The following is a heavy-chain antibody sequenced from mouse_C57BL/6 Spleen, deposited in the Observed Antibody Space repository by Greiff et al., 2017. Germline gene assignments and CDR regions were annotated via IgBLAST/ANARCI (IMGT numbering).Heavy chain of an antibody. Sequence: QVQLQQSGPGLVAPSQSLSITCTVSGFSLTSYGVHWVRQPPGKGLEWLVVIWSDGSTTYNSALKSRLSISKDNSKSQVFLKMNSLQADDTAMYYCAREDDYDGLYAMDYWGQGTSVTVSS. D-gene: IGHD2-4*01. CDR3: AREDDYDGLYAMDY. V-gene: IGHV2-6*03. CDR2: IWSDGST. J-gene: IGHJ4*01. CDR1: GFSLTSYG.